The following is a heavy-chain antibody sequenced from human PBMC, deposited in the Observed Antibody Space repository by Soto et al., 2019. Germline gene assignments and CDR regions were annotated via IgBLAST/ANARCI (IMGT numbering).Heavy chain of an antibody. V-gene: IGHV3-7*01. D-gene: IGHD3-10*01. CDR3: AKGGRMVRGDYFDY. Sequence: GGSLRLSCAASGITFNTYWMSWVRQAPGKGLEWVANIKQDGSEKYYVDSVKGRFTISRDNSKNTLYLQMNSLRAVDTAVYYCAKGGRMVRGDYFDYWGQGTLVTVSS. CDR1: GITFNTYW. J-gene: IGHJ4*02. CDR2: IKQDGSEK.